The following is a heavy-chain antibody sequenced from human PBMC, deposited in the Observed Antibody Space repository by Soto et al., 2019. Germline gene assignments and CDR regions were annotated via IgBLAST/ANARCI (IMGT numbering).Heavy chain of an antibody. V-gene: IGHV4-31*03. CDR2: IYYSGST. D-gene: IGHD6-13*01. Sequence: ETPSETLSLTCTVSGGSISSGGYYWSWIRQHPGKGLEWIGYIYYSGSTYYNPSLKSRVTISVDTSKNQFSLKLSSVTAADTAVYYCARGIAAAGTRKSALIDYWGQGTLVTVSS. CDR3: ARGIAAAGTRKSALIDY. J-gene: IGHJ4*02. CDR1: GGSISSGGYY.